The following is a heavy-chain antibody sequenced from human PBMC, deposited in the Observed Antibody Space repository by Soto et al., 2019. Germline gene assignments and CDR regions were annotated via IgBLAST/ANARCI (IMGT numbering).Heavy chain of an antibody. Sequence: GASVKLACKASGYTFTSYAMHWVRQAPGQRLEWMGWINAGNGNTKYSQKFQGRVTITRDTSASTAYMELSSLRSEDTAVYYCARAIVANNWFDPRGEGSLLTV. J-gene: IGHJ5*02. D-gene: IGHD3-16*02. CDR1: GYTFTSYA. CDR3: ARAIVANNWFDP. V-gene: IGHV1-3*01. CDR2: INAGNGNT.